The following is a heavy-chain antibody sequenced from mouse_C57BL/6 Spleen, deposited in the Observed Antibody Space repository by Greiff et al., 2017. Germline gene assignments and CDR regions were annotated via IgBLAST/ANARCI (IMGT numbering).Heavy chain of an antibody. CDR1: GYTFTSYW. CDR3: ARTLIYYYGSSPYYYAMDY. CDR2: IDPSDSYT. Sequence: QVQLQQPGAELVMPGASVKLSCKASGYTFTSYWMHWVKQRPGQGLEWIGEIDPSDSYTNYNQKFKGKSLLTVDKSSSTAYLQLSSLTSEDSAVYYCARTLIYYYGSSPYYYAMDYWGQGTSVTVSS. J-gene: IGHJ4*01. V-gene: IGHV1-69*01. D-gene: IGHD1-1*01.